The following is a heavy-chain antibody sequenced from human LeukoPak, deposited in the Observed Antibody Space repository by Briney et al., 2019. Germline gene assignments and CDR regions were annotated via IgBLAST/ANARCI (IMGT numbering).Heavy chain of an antibody. CDR1: GGTFSSYA. CDR3: ARDYVDDIPMIKDY. CDR2: INLSGGST. Sequence: GASVTVSCKASGGTFSSYAISWVRQAPGQGLEWMGKINLSGGSTTYAQKFQGRVTMTRDTSTSTVYMELSSLRSEDTAVYYCARDYVDDIPMIKDYWGQGTLVTVSS. J-gene: IGHJ4*02. V-gene: IGHV1-46*01. D-gene: IGHD2-8*01.